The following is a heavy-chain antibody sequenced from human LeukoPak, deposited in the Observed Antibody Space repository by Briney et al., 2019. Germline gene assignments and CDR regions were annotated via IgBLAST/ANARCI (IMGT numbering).Heavy chain of an antibody. CDR1: GGSIRSTTYY. D-gene: IGHD3-22*01. V-gene: IGHV4-39*01. J-gene: IGHJ4*02. CDR3: ARHGGVVVSTLLDY. Sequence: SEALSLTCTVSGGSIRSTTYYWGWIRQPPGKGLEWMWRLEYSGCTYYNPSLKSRVTISVDTSKKQFSLRLSSVTAAETAVYFCARHGGVVVSTLLDYWGQGTLVTVSS. CDR2: LEYSGCT.